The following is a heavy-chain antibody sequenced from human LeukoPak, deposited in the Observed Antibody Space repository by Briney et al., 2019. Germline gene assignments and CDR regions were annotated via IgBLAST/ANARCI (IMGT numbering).Heavy chain of an antibody. CDR2: INSDGSST. D-gene: IGHD2-15*01. CDR3: ARVVVVAAYYMDV. J-gene: IGHJ6*03. CDR1: GFTFSSYW. Sequence: GGSLRLSCAASGFTFSSYWMHWVRQDPGKGLVWVSRINSDGSSTSYADSVKGRFTISRDNAKNTLYLQMNSLRAEDTAVYYCARVVVVAAYYMDVWGKGTTVTVSS. V-gene: IGHV3-74*01.